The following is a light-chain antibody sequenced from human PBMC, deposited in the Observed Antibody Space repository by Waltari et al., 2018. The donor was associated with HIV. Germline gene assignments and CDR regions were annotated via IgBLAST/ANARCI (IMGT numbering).Light chain of an antibody. CDR3: QQSRT. Sequence: DIQMTQSPSTLSASVGDRVTITCRASQSISSWLAWYQQKPGEAPKLLIYKASSLESGVPSRFSGSGSGTEFTLTISSLQPDDFATYYCQQSRTLGQGTKVDIK. V-gene: IGKV1-5*03. J-gene: IGKJ1*01. CDR2: KAS. CDR1: QSISSW.